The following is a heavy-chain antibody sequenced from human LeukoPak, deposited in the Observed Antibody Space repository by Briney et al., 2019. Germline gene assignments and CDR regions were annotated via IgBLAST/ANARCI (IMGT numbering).Heavy chain of an antibody. J-gene: IGHJ4*02. CDR3: ARDWGNWGYGWYFDH. V-gene: IGHV3-30*03. CDR2: ISHDGNNK. Sequence: GGSLRLSCAASGFSFSTYGMHWVRQAPGKGLEWVAVISHDGNNKYHVDSVKGRFTISRDNSKNTLYLQMNSLRAEDTAVYYCARDWGNWGYGWYFDHWGQGTLVTVSS. CDR1: GFSFSTYG. D-gene: IGHD7-27*01.